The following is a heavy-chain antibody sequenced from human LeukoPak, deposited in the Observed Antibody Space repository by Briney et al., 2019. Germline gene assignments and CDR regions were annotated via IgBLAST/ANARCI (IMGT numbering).Heavy chain of an antibody. CDR2: IYPGNSNT. CDR3: ARQDASGYYYYGVDV. D-gene: IGHD3-10*01. Sequence: AASLNISCKGSGSRITTHWIGWGRPMPGKGVEWMGIIYPGNSNTRYSPSFQGQVTISAAKSISTAYLQWSSLKASDTAMYYCARQDASGYYYYGVDVWGQGTTVTVSS. CDR1: GSRITTHW. V-gene: IGHV5-51*01. J-gene: IGHJ6*02.